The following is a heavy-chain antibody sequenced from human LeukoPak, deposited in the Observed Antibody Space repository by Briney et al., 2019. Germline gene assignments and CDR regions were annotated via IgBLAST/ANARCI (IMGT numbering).Heavy chain of an antibody. Sequence: XRLXCAASXFTXSHXAMHWVXQAPGXGLXXXAVXSYDGRNKYYADSVKGRFTISRDNSKNTLYLQMNNLRAEDTAVYYCAKDSYYDFWSGRITGTAFDYWGQGTLVTVSS. J-gene: IGHJ4*02. CDR3: AKDSYYDFWSGRITGTAFDY. V-gene: IGHV3-30-3*02. CDR1: XFTXSHXA. CDR2: XSYDGRNK. D-gene: IGHD3-3*01.